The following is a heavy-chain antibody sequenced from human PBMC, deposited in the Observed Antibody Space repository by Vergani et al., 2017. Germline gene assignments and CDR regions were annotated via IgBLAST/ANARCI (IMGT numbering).Heavy chain of an antibody. V-gene: IGHV3-30*18. CDR3: AKDMWGGIIGTTSRNDWFDP. Sequence: QVHLVESGGGVVQPGRSLSLSCAASGFTFSNFGMHWVRQAPGKGLEWVALISYDGNNQYYADSVKGRFTISRDISKNTRYLQMNSLRAEDTAVYFCAKDMWGGIIGTTSRNDWFDPWGQGTLVTVSS. J-gene: IGHJ5*02. CDR1: GFTFSNFG. CDR2: ISYDGNNQ. D-gene: IGHD1-7*01.